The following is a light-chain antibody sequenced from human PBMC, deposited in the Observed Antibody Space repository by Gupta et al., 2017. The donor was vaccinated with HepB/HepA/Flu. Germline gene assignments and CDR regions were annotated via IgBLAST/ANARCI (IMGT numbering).Light chain of an antibody. CDR3: NSVTYTTTLVV. V-gene: IGLV2-14*01. CDR1: SSDFGDFNH. J-gene: IGLJ2*01. CDR2: EVS. Sequence: HSALTQPASVSGFPGQSITIPCTGTSSDFGDFNHVSWYQQHPGQAPKLLICEVSNRPSKISYCFFGSKFGKTASLTIPWLQTEDEADYYCNSVTYTTTLVVFGGGTKVTVL.